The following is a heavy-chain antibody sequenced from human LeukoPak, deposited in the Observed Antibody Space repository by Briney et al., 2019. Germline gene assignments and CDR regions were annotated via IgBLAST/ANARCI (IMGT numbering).Heavy chain of an antibody. CDR2: IHYTGST. CDR3: VRGDYGYNPGKFGVDY. CDR1: GGSISTNYY. V-gene: IGHV4-30-4*08. Sequence: SQTLSLTCTVSGGSISTNYYWSWIRQHPGKGLEWIGYIHYTGSTYYNPSLKSRVTISVDTSTNQFSLRLSSVTAADTAVYYCVRGDYGYNPGKFGVDYWGQGILVTVSS. J-gene: IGHJ4*02. D-gene: IGHD4-17*01.